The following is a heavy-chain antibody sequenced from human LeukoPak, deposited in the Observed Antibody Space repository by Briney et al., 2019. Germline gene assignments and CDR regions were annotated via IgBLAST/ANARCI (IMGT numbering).Heavy chain of an antibody. CDR2: IYPGDSDT. CDR1: GYSFTSYW. CDR3: ARQLAGGMARPTDAFDI. V-gene: IGHV5-51*01. D-gene: IGHD6-19*01. J-gene: IGHJ3*02. Sequence: GESLKISCKGSGYSFTSYWIGWVRQMPGKGLEWMGIIYPGDSDTRYSPSFQGQVTISADKSISTAYLQWSSLRASDTAMYYCARQLAGGMARPTDAFDIWGQGTMVTVSS.